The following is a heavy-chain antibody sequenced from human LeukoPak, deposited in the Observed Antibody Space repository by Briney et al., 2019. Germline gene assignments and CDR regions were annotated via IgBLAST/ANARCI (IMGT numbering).Heavy chain of an antibody. CDR3: ARHGIAAAGTADY. CDR1: GFTFSSSA. V-gene: IGHV4-39*01. CDR2: IYYSGST. J-gene: IGHJ4*02. Sequence: GSLRLSCAASGFTFSSSAMSWVRQPPGKGLEWIGSIYYSGSTYYNPSLKSRVTISVDTSKNQFSLKLSSVTAADTAVYYCARHGIAAAGTADYWGQGTLVTVSS. D-gene: IGHD6-13*01.